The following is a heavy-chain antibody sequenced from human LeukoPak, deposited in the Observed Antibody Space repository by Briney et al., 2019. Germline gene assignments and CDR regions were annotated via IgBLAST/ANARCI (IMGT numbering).Heavy chain of an antibody. V-gene: IGHV3-7*05. CDR3: ARDFNPAGSGSAWSTCGY. Sequence: GGSLRLSCATSGFTFSSYWMKWVRQAPGKGLEWVASINHDGSKKHYVDSVKGRFAISRDNAESSLYMQMNSLRAEDTAVYYCARDFNPAGSGSAWSTCGYWGQGTLVTVSS. D-gene: IGHD6-19*01. CDR1: GFTFSSYW. CDR2: INHDGSKK. J-gene: IGHJ4*02.